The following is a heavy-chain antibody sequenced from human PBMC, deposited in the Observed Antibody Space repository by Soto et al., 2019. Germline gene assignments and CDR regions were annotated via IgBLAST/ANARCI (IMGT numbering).Heavy chain of an antibody. V-gene: IGHV3-30*18. J-gene: IGHJ4*02. CDR2: ISYDGSNK. CDR1: GFTFSSSG. Sequence: GGSLRLSCAASGFTFSSSGMHWVRQAPGKGLEWVAVISYDGSNKFYADSVKGRFTISRDNFRNTLYLQMNSLRAEDTSVYYCAKEFHSWNYFDYWGQGTLVTVS. CDR3: AKEFHSWNYFDY. D-gene: IGHD1-20*01.